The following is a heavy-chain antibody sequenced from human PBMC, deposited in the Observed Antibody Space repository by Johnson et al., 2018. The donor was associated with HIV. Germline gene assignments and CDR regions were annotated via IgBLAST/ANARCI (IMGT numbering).Heavy chain of an antibody. V-gene: IGHV3-53*01. J-gene: IGHJ3*02. D-gene: IGHD5-12*01. CDR1: GFTVSSNY. Sequence: VQLVESGGGLIQPGGSLRLSCAASGFTVSSNYMSWVRQAPGKGLEWVSVIYSGGSTYYADSVKGRFTISRDNSKNTLYLQMNSLRAEDTAVYYCARGINSGYDYGAFDIWGQGTMVTVSS. CDR3: ARGINSGYDYGAFDI. CDR2: IYSGGST.